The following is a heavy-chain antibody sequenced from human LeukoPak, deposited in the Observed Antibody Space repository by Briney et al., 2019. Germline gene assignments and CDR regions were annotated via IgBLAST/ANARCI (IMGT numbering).Heavy chain of an antibody. J-gene: IGHJ4*02. CDR1: GFTFSSYS. CDR2: ISSSSSYI. CDR3: ARDRSSVYYDSSGYYPALDY. D-gene: IGHD3-22*01. Sequence: GGSLRLSCAASGFTFSSYSMNWVRQAPGKGLEWVSSISSSSSYIFYADSVKGRFTISRDNAKNSLYLQMNSLRAEDTAVYYCARDRSSVYYDSSGYYPALDYWGQGTLVTVSS. V-gene: IGHV3-21*01.